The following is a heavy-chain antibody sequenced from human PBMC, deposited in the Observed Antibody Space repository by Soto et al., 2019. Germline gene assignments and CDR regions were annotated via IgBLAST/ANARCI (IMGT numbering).Heavy chain of an antibody. J-gene: IGHJ5*02. CDR2: IYHSGST. Sequence: QVQLQESGPGLVKPSGTLSLTCAVSGGSISSSNWWSWVRQPPGKGLEWIGEIYHSGSTNYNPSLQGRVTITVDKFKNQFSLKLSSVTAADTAVYYCARLKSRYCSGGSCSNPWGQGTLVTVSS. V-gene: IGHV4-4*02. CDR1: GGSISSSNW. CDR3: ARLKSRYCSGGSCSNP. D-gene: IGHD2-15*01.